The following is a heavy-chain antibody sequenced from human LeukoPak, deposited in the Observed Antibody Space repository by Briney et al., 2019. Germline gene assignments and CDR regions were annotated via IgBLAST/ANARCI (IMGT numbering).Heavy chain of an antibody. Sequence: PGGSLRLSCAASGFTFSSYAMSWVRQAPGKGLEWVSAISGSGGSTYYADSVKGRFTISRDNSNNTLYLQLDTLRADDTAVYYCFYMDVRGKGTTVTVSS. V-gene: IGHV3-23*01. CDR2: ISGSGGST. CDR1: GFTFSSYA. J-gene: IGHJ6*03. CDR3: FYMDV.